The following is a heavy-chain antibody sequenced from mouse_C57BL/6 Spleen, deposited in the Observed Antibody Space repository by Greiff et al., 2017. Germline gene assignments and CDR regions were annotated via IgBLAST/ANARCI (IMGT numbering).Heavy chain of an antibody. CDR3: AITTPAY. CDR1: GYSFTGYY. D-gene: IGHD1-1*01. V-gene: IGHV1-42*01. J-gene: IGHJ3*01. CDR2: INPSTGGT. Sequence: EVQLQQSGPELVKPGASVKISCKASGYSFTGYYMNWVKQSPEKSLEWIGEINPSTGGTTYNQKFKAKAKLTVDKSSSTAYMQLKSLTSEDSAVYYCAITTPAYWGQGTLVTVSA.